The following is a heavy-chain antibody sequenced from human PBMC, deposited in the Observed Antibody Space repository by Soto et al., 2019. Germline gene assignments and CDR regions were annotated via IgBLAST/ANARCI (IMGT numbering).Heavy chain of an antibody. CDR3: ASGSQRVYFDY. CDR2: ISGSGGTT. J-gene: IGHJ4*02. Sequence: LRLSCAASGFTFSSYAMSWVRQAPGKGLEWVSAISGSGGTTYYADSVKGRFTISRDNSKNTLYLQMNSLRAEDTAVYYCASGSQRVYFDYWGQGTLVTVSS. CDR1: GFTFSSYA. V-gene: IGHV3-23*01.